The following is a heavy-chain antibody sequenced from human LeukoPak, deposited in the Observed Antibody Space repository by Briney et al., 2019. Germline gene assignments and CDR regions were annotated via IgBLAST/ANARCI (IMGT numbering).Heavy chain of an antibody. CDR1: GFTFSSYA. D-gene: IGHD3-10*01. CDR3: ARGMVRGAYYYYYYMDV. Sequence: GGSLRLSCAASGFTFSSYAMSWVRQAPGKGLEWVSVIYSGGSTYYADSVKGRFTISRDNSKNTLYLQMNSLRAEDTAVYYCARGMVRGAYYYYYYMDVWGKGTTVTISS. J-gene: IGHJ6*03. V-gene: IGHV3-53*01. CDR2: IYSGGST.